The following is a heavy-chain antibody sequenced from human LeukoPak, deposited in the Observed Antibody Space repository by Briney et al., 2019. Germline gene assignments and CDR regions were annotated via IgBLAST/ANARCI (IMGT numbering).Heavy chain of an antibody. V-gene: IGHV1-18*01. CDR3: ARAPTRHPYCGGDCYSHFDY. CDR1: GYTCTSYG. D-gene: IGHD2-21*02. J-gene: IGHJ4*02. Sequence: VASVKVSCKASGYTCTSYGISWVRQAPGQGLEWMGWISAYNGNTNYAQKLQGRVTMTTDTSTSTAYMELRSLRSDDTAVYYCARAPTRHPYCGGDCYSHFDYWGQGTLVTVSS. CDR2: ISAYNGNT.